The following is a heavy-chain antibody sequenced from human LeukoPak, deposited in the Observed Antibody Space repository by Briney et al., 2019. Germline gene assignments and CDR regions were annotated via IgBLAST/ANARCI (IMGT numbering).Heavy chain of an antibody. J-gene: IGHJ4*02. V-gene: IGHV4-39*01. CDR3: VAAVAAIDY. D-gene: IGHD2-15*01. CDR1: GGSISSSSYY. Sequence: SETLSPTCTVSGGSISSSSYYWAWIRQPPGKGLEWIGSIYYSGSTYYNSSLKSRVTISVDTSKNQFSLKLTSVTAAETAVYYCVAAVAAIDYWGQGTLVTVSS. CDR2: IYYSGST.